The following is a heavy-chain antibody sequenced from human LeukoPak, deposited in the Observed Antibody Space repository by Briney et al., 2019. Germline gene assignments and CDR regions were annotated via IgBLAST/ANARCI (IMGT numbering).Heavy chain of an antibody. CDR3: ARRVAVAGTGGYYYYMDV. CDR1: GGSISSGSYY. V-gene: IGHV4-39*07. CDR2: MYYSGTT. Sequence: SSETLSLTCTVSGGSISSGSYYWGWIRQPPGKGLEWIASMYYSGTTFYSPSLKSRVTISVDTSKNQFSLRLSSVTAADTAVYYCARRVAVAGTGGYYYYMDVWGKGTTVTVSS. J-gene: IGHJ6*03. D-gene: IGHD6-19*01.